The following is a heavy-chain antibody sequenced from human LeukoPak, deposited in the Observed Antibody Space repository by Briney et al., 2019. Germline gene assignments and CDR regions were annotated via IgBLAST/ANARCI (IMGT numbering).Heavy chain of an antibody. D-gene: IGHD1-1*01. CDR2: ISSGATYI. J-gene: IGHJ6*02. Sequence: PGGSLRLSCAASGFTFKNYGMNWVRQAPGKGLEWVSSISSGATYIDNADSVKGRFTISRDNAKNSLYLEMNSLRAEDTAVYYCARSKGGAKREYGMDVWGQGTTVTVPS. CDR1: GFTFKNYG. CDR3: ARSKGGAKREYGMDV. V-gene: IGHV3-21*06.